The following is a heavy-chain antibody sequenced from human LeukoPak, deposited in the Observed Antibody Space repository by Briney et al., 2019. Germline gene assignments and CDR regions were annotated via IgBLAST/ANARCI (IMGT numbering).Heavy chain of an antibody. CDR2: ISDSGSTI. CDR1: GFSFSDYY. J-gene: IGHJ4*02. D-gene: IGHD3-10*01. CDR3: ARDRYYGSGSYSYFDY. Sequence: PGGSLRLSCAASGFSFSDYYMTWIRQAPGKGLEWVSYISDSGSTIYYADSVKGRFTISRDNAKNSLYLQMNSLRAEDTAVYYCARDRYYGSGSYSYFDYWGQGTLVTVSS. V-gene: IGHV3-11*01.